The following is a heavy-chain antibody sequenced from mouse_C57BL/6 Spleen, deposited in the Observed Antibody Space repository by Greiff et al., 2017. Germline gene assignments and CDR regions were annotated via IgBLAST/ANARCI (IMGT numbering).Heavy chain of an antibody. D-gene: IGHD1-1*01. CDR2: NHPNSGST. CDR3: ARSDYYGSTYAMDN. J-gene: IGHJ4*01. V-gene: IGHV1-64*01. CDR1: GYTFTSYW. Sequence: VQLQQPGAELVKPGASVKLSCKASGYTFTSYWMHWVKQRPGQGLEWIGMNHPNSGSTNYNEKFKSKATLTVDKSSSTAYMQLSSLTSEDSAVYYGARSDYYGSTYAMDNSGQGTSVTVSS.